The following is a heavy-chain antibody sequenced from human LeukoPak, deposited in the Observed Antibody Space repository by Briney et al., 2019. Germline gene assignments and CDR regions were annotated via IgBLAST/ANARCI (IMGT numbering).Heavy chain of an antibody. V-gene: IGHV3-11*04. CDR2: ISGSDTTI. CDR3: ARDLGQYYDTSDNWFDP. J-gene: IGHJ5*02. CDR1: GFTFSDYY. Sequence: GGSLRLSRAASGFTFSDYYMSWIRQAPGKGLEWVSYISGSDTTIYYADSVKGRFTISRDNAKNSLYLQMNSLRAEDTAVYYCARDLGQYYDTSDNWFDPWGQGTLVTVSS. D-gene: IGHD3-22*01.